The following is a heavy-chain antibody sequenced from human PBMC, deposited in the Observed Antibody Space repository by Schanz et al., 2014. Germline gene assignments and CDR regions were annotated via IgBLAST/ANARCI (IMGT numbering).Heavy chain of an antibody. V-gene: IGHV1-8*02. CDR3: TKRHTIGR. CDR2: MNSKTGNT. D-gene: IGHD3-3*01. J-gene: IGHJ4*02. Sequence: QVQLVQSGAEVKKPGASVRLSCESSGYTFTSYDINWVRQPTGQGLEWMGWMNSKTGNTGYAQRFQGRVTVTSSTYITTAYLKLSSLRSEDTAVYYCTKRHTIGRWGQGTPVTVSS. CDR1: GYTFTSYD.